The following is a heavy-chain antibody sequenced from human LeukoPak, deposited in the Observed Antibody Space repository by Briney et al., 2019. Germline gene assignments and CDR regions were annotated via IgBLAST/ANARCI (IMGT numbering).Heavy chain of an antibody. CDR3: ARALGNWNYVHFDY. D-gene: IGHD1-7*01. CDR2: IIPIFGTA. J-gene: IGHJ4*02. Sequence: SVKVSCKASGGTFSSYAISWVRQAPGQGLEWMGGIIPIFGTANCAQKFQGRVTITADKSTSTAYVELSSLRSEDTAVYYCARALGNWNYVHFDYWGQGTLVTVSS. CDR1: GGTFSSYA. V-gene: IGHV1-69*06.